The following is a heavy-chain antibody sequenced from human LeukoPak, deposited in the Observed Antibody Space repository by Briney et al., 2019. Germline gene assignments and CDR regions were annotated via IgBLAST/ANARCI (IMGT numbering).Heavy chain of an antibody. CDR3: TRHRVEYHLFWGDFDY. V-gene: IGHV5-51*01. CDR2: IYPGDSDT. J-gene: IGHJ4*02. D-gene: IGHD2-2*01. CDR1: GYRFTTSW. Sequence: GESLKISCKGSGYRFTTSWIGWVRQMPGKGLEWIGIIYPGDSDTRYSPSFQGQVTISADKSISTAYLQWSSLKASDTAMYYCTRHRVEYHLFWGDFDYWGQGTLVTVSS.